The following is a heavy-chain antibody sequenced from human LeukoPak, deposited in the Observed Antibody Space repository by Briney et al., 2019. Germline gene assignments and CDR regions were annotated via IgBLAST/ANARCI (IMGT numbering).Heavy chain of an antibody. Sequence: ASVKVSCKASGYTFTSYGISWVRQAPGQGLEWMGWISAYNGNTNYAQKFQGRVTMTRDTSISTAYMELSRLRSDDTAVYYCARGPGPDFLAPNWGQGTLVTVSS. CDR3: ARGPGPDFLAPN. CDR1: GYTFTSYG. V-gene: IGHV1-18*01. CDR2: ISAYNGNT. D-gene: IGHD3-3*01. J-gene: IGHJ4*02.